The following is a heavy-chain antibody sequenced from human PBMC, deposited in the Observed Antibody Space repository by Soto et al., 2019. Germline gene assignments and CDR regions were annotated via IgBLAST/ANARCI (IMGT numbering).Heavy chain of an antibody. CDR3: ARGDHCTNGVCYRLVRGVYYYYGMDV. Sequence: GGSLRLSCAASGFTFSSYAMHWVRQAPGKGLEWVAVISYDGSNKYYADSVKGRFTISRDNSKNTLYLQMNSLRAEDTAVYYCARGDHCTNGVCYRLVRGVYYYYGMDVWGQGTTVTVSS. V-gene: IGHV3-30-3*01. J-gene: IGHJ6*02. D-gene: IGHD2-8*01. CDR2: ISYDGSNK. CDR1: GFTFSSYA.